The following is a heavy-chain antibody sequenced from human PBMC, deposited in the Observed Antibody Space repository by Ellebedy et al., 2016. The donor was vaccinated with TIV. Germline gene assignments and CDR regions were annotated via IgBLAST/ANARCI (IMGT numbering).Heavy chain of an antibody. Sequence: PGGSLRLSCAASGFTFSSYSMNWVRQAPGKGLEWVSYISSSSSTIYYADSVKGRFTISRDNAKNSLYLQMNSLRDEETAVYYCARDRYGSGSFYYYGMDVWGQGTTVTVSS. CDR3: ARDRYGSGSFYYYGMDV. D-gene: IGHD3-10*01. CDR1: GFTFSSYS. V-gene: IGHV3-48*02. CDR2: ISSSSSTI. J-gene: IGHJ6*02.